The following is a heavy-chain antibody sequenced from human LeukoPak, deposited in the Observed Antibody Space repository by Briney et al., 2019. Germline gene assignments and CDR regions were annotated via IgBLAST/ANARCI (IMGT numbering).Heavy chain of an antibody. CDR1: GGSISSYY. Sequence: PSETLSLTCTVSGGSISSYYWGWIRQPPGKGLEWIGYIYYSGSTNYNPSLKSRVTISVDTSKNQFSLKLSSVTAADTAVYYCAGSDTIGYTPREWDYWYFDLWGRGTLVTVSS. CDR2: IYYSGST. J-gene: IGHJ2*01. V-gene: IGHV4-59*01. CDR3: AGSDTIGYTPREWDYWYFDL. D-gene: IGHD3-16*02.